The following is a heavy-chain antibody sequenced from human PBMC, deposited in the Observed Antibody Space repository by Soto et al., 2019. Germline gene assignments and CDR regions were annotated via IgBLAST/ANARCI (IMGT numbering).Heavy chain of an antibody. J-gene: IGHJ4*02. CDR1: GYTFTYYA. CDR3: VRFSGIPV. D-gene: IGHD1-1*01. Sequence: ASVKVSCKTSGYTFTYYALHWVRQAPGQGLEWMGWINTGNGKTKYSQNFQGRLTITRDTSATTLYMELSSRRSEDTTVYYCVRFSGIPVWGQGTLVTVSS. CDR2: INTGNGKT. V-gene: IGHV1-3*04.